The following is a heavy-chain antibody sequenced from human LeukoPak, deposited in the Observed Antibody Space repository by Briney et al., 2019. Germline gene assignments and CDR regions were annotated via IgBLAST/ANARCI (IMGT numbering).Heavy chain of an antibody. J-gene: IGHJ3*01. CDR2: IYPDGSDT. V-gene: IGHV5-51*01. CDR3: ARLDDYGYDFDF. CDR1: GYSFTTYW. D-gene: IGHD4-17*01. Sequence: GESLNTSCKGSGYSFTTYWIGLVPPLPGKGLGWVGIIYPDGSDTRSSPCCQGPFTVSADKTICTANLQWSSLKASDTAMYYCARLDDYGYDFDFWGQGTMITVSA.